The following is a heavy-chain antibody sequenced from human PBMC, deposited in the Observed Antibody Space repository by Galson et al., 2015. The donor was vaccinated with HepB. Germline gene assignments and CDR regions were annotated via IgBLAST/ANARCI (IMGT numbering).Heavy chain of an antibody. CDR3: AKAEVYNGFDLPPDLDY. J-gene: IGHJ4*02. V-gene: IGHV1-69*13. CDR2: IVPMFRTT. Sequence: SVKVSCKASGGTFKNYAISWVRQAPGQGLERMGGIVPMFRTTKYAQKFQDRVTITADASSSTAYMELSSLRSDDTAVYYCAKAEVYNGFDLPPDLDYWGQGTLVTVSS. CDR1: GGTFKNYA. D-gene: IGHD5-12*01.